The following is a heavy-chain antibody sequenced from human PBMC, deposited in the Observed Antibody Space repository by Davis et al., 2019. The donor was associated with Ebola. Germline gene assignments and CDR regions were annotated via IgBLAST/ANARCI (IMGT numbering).Heavy chain of an antibody. Sequence: AASVKVSCNASAYTFTSNVMNWLRHAPGQGLEWMGWINTNTGNPTYSQGFTGRFVFSLDPSVSTAYLQISSLKAEDNAVYYCARGWSGGIVVVTYFDYWGQGTLVTVSS. V-gene: IGHV7-4-1*02. CDR1: AYTFTSNV. D-gene: IGHD3-22*01. CDR3: ARGWSGGIVVVTYFDY. CDR2: INTNTGNP. J-gene: IGHJ4*02.